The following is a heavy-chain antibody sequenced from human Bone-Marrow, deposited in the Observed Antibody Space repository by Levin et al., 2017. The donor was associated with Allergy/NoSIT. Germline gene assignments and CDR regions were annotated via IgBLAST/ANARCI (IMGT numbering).Heavy chain of an antibody. V-gene: IGHV3-53*01. Sequence: ASVKVSCAVSGFTVSNNYMNWVRQAPGKGLEWVSLIYSRGTTNYADSVKGRFTISRDSSKNILYLKMHSLRVEDTAVYYCTRDASPIAVAGGNIWGQGTMVTVSS. CDR2: IYSRGTT. CDR3: TRDASPIAVAGGNI. CDR1: GFTVSNNY. J-gene: IGHJ3*02. D-gene: IGHD6-19*01.